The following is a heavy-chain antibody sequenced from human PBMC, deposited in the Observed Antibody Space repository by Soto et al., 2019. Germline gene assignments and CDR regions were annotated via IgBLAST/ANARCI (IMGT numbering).Heavy chain of an antibody. CDR2: IYYSGST. J-gene: IGHJ5*02. V-gene: IGHV4-31*03. Sequence: SETLSLTCTVSGGSISSGGYYWSWIRQHPGKGLEWIGYIYYSGSTYYNPSLKSRVTISVDTSKNQFSLKLNSVTAADTAVYYCARGNNWNNNWFDPWGQGTLVTVSS. D-gene: IGHD1-20*01. CDR3: ARGNNWNNNWFDP. CDR1: GGSISSGGYY.